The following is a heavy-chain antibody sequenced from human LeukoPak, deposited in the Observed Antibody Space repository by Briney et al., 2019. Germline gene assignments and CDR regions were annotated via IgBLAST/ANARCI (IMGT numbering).Heavy chain of an antibody. CDR3: ARGQSITMIEGDDAFDI. CDR2: ISAYNGNT. Sequence: ASVKVSCKASGYTFTSYGISWVRQAPGQGLEWMGWISAYNGNTNYAQKFQGRVTMTTDTSTSTAYMELRSLRSDDTAVYYCARGQSITMIEGDDAFDIWGQGTMVTVSS. D-gene: IGHD3-22*01. CDR1: GYTFTSYG. J-gene: IGHJ3*02. V-gene: IGHV1-18*01.